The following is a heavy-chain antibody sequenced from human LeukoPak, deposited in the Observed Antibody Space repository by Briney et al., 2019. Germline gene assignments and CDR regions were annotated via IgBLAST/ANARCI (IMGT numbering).Heavy chain of an antibody. CDR2: ISAYNGNT. D-gene: IGHD2-15*01. CDR3: ARRWKICSGGSCYDAFDI. Sequence: ASVKVSCKASGYTFTSYGISWVRQAPGQGLEWMGWISAYNGNTNYAQKLQGRVTMTTDTSTSTAYMEPRSLRSDDTAVYYCARRWKICSGGSCYDAFDIWGQGTMVTVSS. J-gene: IGHJ3*02. V-gene: IGHV1-18*01. CDR1: GYTFTSYG.